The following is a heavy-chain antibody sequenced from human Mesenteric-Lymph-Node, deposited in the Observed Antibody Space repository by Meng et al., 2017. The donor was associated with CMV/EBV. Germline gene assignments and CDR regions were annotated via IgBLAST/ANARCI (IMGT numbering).Heavy chain of an antibody. J-gene: IGHJ4*02. V-gene: IGHV3-48*03. Sequence: GESLKISCAASGFTFSSYEMNWVRQAPGKGLEWVSYISSSGTTTYYADSVKGRISISRDNAKNSLYLQMNSLRAEDTAVYYCARESPEVILGYWGQGTLVTVSS. CDR3: ARESPEVILGY. CDR2: ISSSGTTT. D-gene: IGHD2/OR15-2a*01. CDR1: GFTFSSYE.